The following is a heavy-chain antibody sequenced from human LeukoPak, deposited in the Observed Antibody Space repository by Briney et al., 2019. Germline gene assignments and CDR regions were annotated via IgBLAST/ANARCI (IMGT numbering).Heavy chain of an antibody. CDR2: ISSSSSYI. J-gene: IGHJ5*02. CDR1: GFTFSSYS. V-gene: IGHV3-21*01. CDR3: ARGDSRGYYCTSGFDP. Sequence: GGSLRLSCAASGFTFSSYSMNWVRQAPGKGLEWVSSISSSSSYIYYADSVKGRFTISRDNAKNSLYLQMNSLRAEDTAVYYCARGDSRGYYCTSGFDPWGQGTLVTVSS. D-gene: IGHD3-22*01.